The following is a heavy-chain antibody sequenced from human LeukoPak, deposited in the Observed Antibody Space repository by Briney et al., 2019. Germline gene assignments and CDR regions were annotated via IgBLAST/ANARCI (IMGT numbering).Heavy chain of an antibody. CDR2: IYHSGST. CDR1: GGSISSGGYS. J-gene: IGHJ5*02. CDR3: ARSRGLNWFDP. V-gene: IGHV4-30-2*01. Sequence: KSSETLSLTCAVSGGSISSGGYSWSWIRQPPGKGLEWIGYIYHSGSTYYNPSLKSRVTISVDRYKNQFSLKLSSVTAADTAVYYCARSRGLNWFDPWGQGTLVTVSS.